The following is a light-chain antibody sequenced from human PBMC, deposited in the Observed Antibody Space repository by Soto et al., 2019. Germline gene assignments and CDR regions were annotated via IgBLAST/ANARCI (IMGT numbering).Light chain of an antibody. J-gene: IGKJ2*01. CDR3: QQYKNWPPLYT. CDR2: DAS. V-gene: IGKV3D-15*01. Sequence: EIVMTXXXXTLSVSPGERATLSCRASQSVSNSLAWYQQKPGQAPRLLIYDASTRATGIPARFSGSGSGTEFTLTITSLQSEDSAIYSCQQYKNWPPLYTFGQVTKLEIK. CDR1: QSVSNS.